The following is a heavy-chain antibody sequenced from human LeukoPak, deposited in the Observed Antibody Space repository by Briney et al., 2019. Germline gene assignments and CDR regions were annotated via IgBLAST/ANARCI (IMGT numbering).Heavy chain of an antibody. CDR2: IYHSGST. CDR3: AREIRHYYDTGWFDP. V-gene: IGHV4-30-2*01. Sequence: PSETLSLTCTVSGGSISSGGYYWSWIRQPPGKGLEWIGYIYHSGSTYYNPSLKSRVTISVDRSKNQFSLKLSSVTAADTAVYYCAREIRHYYDTGWFDPWGQGTLVTVSS. CDR1: GGSISSGGYY. J-gene: IGHJ5*02. D-gene: IGHD3-22*01.